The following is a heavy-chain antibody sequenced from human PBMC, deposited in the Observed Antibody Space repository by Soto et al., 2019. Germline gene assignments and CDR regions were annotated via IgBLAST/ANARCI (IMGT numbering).Heavy chain of an antibody. CDR3: ARKKGYSYGPHYFDY. V-gene: IGHV4-31*03. D-gene: IGHD5-18*01. CDR1: GGSVSSGGYY. J-gene: IGHJ4*02. CDR2: IYYSGHT. Sequence: QVQLQESGPGLVKPSQTLSLTCTVSGGSVSSGGYYWSWIRQHPGKGLEWIGYIYYSGHTFYNPSRKSRVTISVDTSKNPFSLKLSSVTAADTAVYYCARKKGYSYGPHYFDYWGQGTRVTVSS.